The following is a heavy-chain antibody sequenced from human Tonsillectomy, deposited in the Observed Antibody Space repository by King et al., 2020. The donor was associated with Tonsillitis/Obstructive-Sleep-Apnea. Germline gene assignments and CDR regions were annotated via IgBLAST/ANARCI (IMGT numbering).Heavy chain of an antibody. CDR3: AKIGQNGMYLSGAFHI. J-gene: IGHJ3*02. V-gene: IGHV3-43*02. D-gene: IGHD2-8*01. Sequence: VQLVESGGGVVQPGGSLRLSCAASGFTFDDYTMHWVRQVPGKGLEWVSLISGDGKTTAHVDPVKGRFTISRDHSKNSLYLQMNRLRPDDTALYYCAKIGQNGMYLSGAFHIGGQGTMVTVSS. CDR2: ISGDGKTT. CDR1: GFTFDDYT.